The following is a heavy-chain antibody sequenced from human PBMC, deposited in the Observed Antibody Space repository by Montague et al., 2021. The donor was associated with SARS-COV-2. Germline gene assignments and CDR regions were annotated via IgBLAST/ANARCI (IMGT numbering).Heavy chain of an antibody. Sequence: SETLSLTCTVSFGSISTYYWSWIRQPPGKGLEWIEFIFYNGSTKYNPSLKRRVSISLDTSKNQFSLKLSSVTAADTAVYYCARQDAWAYCGDECYRGWFDSWAREPWSPSPQ. CDR2: IFYNGST. J-gene: IGHJ5*01. CDR1: FGSISTYY. D-gene: IGHD2-21*01. V-gene: IGHV4-59*01. CDR3: ARQDAWAYCGDECYRGWFDS.